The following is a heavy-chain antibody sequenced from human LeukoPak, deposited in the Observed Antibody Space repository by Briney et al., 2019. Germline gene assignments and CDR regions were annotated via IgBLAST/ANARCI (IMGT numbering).Heavy chain of an antibody. D-gene: IGHD3-3*01. J-gene: IGHJ6*02. CDR3: ARGSGRFLEWLEYYYYGMDV. CDR1: GYTFTSYG. V-gene: IGHV1-18*01. CDR2: ISAYNGNT. Sequence: ASVKVSCKASGYTFTSYGISWVRQAPGQGLEWMGWISAYNGNTNYAQKLQGRVTMTTDTSTSTAYMELRSLRSDDTAVYYCARGSGRFLEWLEYYYYGMDVWGQGTTVTVFS.